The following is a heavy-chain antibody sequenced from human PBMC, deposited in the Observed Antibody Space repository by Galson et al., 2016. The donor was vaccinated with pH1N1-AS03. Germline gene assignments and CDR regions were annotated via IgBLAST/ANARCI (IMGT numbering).Heavy chain of an antibody. CDR1: EFSFSRFA. J-gene: IGHJ4*02. CDR3: AKGSGYCSDATCYRFDR. V-gene: IGHV3-23*01. D-gene: IGHD2-15*01. CDR2: IIGSGENT. Sequence: SLRLSCAASEFSFSRFAMAWVRQAPGKGLEWVSSIIGSGENTWYAESAKGRFTISRDNSKNTLYLQLNSLRAEDTVLYYCAKGSGYCSDATCYRFDRWGQGTPVTVSS.